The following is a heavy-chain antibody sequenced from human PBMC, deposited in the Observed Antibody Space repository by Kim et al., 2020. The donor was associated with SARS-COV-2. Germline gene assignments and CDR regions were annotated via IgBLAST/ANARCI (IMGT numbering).Heavy chain of an antibody. J-gene: IGHJ4*02. CDR3: ARGLQPFTFGGVIDRMYYFDY. Sequence: SETLSLTCTVSGGSISSSSYYWGWIRQPPGKGLEWIGSIYYSGSTYYNPSLKSRVTISVDTSKNQFSLKLSSVTAADTAVYYCARGLQPFTFGGVIDRMYYFDYWGQGTLVTVSS. CDR2: IYYSGST. V-gene: IGHV4-39*07. CDR1: GGSISSSSYY. D-gene: IGHD3-16*02.